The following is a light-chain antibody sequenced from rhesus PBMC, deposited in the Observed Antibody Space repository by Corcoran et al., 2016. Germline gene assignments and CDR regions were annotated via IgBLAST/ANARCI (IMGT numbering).Light chain of an antibody. V-gene: IGKV3-40*03. J-gene: IGKJ1*01. CDR2: SAY. CDR1: ASVGSY. CDR3: PQYNDLLPT. Sequence: EIVMTQSPATLSLSPGETATLPCRASASVGSYLAWYQQKPGQAPNLLVNSAYFRATGIPERFRGSGSGTEFTLPISSLEPEDFGVYDCPQYNDLLPTFGQGTKVEIK.